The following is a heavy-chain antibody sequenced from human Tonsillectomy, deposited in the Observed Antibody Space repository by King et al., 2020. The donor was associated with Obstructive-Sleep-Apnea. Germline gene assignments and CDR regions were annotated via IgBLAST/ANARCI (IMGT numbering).Heavy chain of an antibody. D-gene: IGHD1-26*01. CDR3: AKDPFSWEYTPRYGMDV. CDR2: ISASGGNT. J-gene: IGHJ6*02. V-gene: IGHV3-23*04. CDR1: GFTFNSYA. Sequence: VQLVESGGGLVQPGGSLRLSCAASGFTFNSYAMTWVRQAPGKGLEWISAISASGGNTYYADSVKGRFTISRDNSKNTLYLQMNSLRAEDTAVYYCAKDPFSWEYTPRYGMDVWGQGTTVTVSS.